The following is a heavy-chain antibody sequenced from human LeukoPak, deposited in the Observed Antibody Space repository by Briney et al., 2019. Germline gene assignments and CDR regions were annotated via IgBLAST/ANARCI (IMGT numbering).Heavy chain of an antibody. J-gene: IGHJ4*02. V-gene: IGHV3-64*04. CDR2: ISSNGGST. CDR3: ARDPYDSSGYYYSFDY. CDR1: GFTFSSYA. Sequence: GGSLRLSCSASGFTFSSYAMHWVRQAPGKGLEYVSAISSNGGSTYYADSVKGRFTISRDNSKNTLYLQMNSLRAEDTAVYYCARDPYDSSGYYYSFDYWGQGTLVTVSS. D-gene: IGHD3-22*01.